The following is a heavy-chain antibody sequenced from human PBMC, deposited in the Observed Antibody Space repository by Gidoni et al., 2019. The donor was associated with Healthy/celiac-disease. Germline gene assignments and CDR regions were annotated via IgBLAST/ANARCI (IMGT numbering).Heavy chain of an antibody. Sequence: EVQLVESGGGLVQPGVSLRLSSAASGFTFSSYSMNWVRQAPGKGLDGVSYISISSSTIYDADSVKGRFTISRDNAKNSLYLQMNSLRAEETAVYYCARGVRGSYYCWGQGTLVTVSS. CDR3: ARGVRGSYYC. D-gene: IGHD1-26*01. CDR2: ISISSSTI. J-gene: IGHJ4*02. CDR1: GFTFSSYS. V-gene: IGHV3-48*01.